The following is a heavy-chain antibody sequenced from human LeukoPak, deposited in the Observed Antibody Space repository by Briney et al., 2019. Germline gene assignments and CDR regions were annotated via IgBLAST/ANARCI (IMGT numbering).Heavy chain of an antibody. CDR2: ISDYNGNT. Sequence: ASVKVSCKASGYTFTSYGISWVGQAPGQGLEWMGWISDYNGNTNYAQKLQGSVTMTTDTPTSTAYTELRSLRSDDTAVYYCARELVLDVWGKGTTVTVSS. J-gene: IGHJ6*04. V-gene: IGHV1-18*01. CDR3: ARELVLDV. CDR1: GYTFTSYG.